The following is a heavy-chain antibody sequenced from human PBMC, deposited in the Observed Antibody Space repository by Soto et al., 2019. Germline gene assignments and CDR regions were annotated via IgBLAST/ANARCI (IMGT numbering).Heavy chain of an antibody. CDR3: AKDWTRGSGGYPDYFDY. CDR1: GFTFSAYG. D-gene: IGHD3-10*01. J-gene: IGHJ4*02. V-gene: IGHV3-23*01. CDR2: ISVSGTST. Sequence: GGSLRLSCAGSGFTFSAYGMSWVRQAPGKRLEWVSGISVSGTSTYYADSVKGRFTISRDNSKNTLYLQMKRLRAEDTALYYCAKDWTRGSGGYPDYFDYWGQGXLVTV.